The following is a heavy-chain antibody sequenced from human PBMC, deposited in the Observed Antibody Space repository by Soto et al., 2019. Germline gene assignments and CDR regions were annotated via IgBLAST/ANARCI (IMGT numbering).Heavy chain of an antibody. J-gene: IGHJ4*02. V-gene: IGHV4-61*01. CDR3: AKNRAPRGMVTLFEEEED. D-gene: IGHD2-21*02. CDR1: GASVSSESYY. CDR2: IYQTGST. Sequence: QVQLQESGPGLVKPSETLSLTCSVTGASVSSESYYWTWIRQPPGKGLEWIGYIYQTGSTDSNPSLKTRVNISLDTAKNQFSLKLTSVTAADNAISYCAKNRAPRGMVTLFEEEEDGGRGILVTVSS.